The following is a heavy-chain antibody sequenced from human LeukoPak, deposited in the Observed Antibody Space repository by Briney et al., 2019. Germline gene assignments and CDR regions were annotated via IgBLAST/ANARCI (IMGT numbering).Heavy chain of an antibody. J-gene: IGHJ4*02. CDR2: IIPIFGTA. V-gene: IGHV1-69*05. CDR1: GCTFSSYA. CDR3: AALTTGVVPAAIDNFDY. D-gene: IGHD2-2*02. Sequence: SVKVSCKASGCTFSSYAISWVRQAPGQGLEWMGGIIPIFGTANYAQKFQGRVTITTDESTSTAYMELSSLRSEDTAVYYCAALTTGVVPAAIDNFDYWGQGTLVTVSS.